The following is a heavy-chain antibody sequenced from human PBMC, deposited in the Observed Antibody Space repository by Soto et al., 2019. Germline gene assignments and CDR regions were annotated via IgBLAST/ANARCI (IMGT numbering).Heavy chain of an antibody. CDR2: ISAYNGNT. V-gene: IGHV1-18*04. CDR3: ARVEDYFDSSGYAH. D-gene: IGHD3-22*01. CDR1: GYSFTNYG. J-gene: IGHJ4*02. Sequence: QVQLVQSGAEVTKPGASVKVSCKASGYSFTNYGITWVRQAPGQGLEWMGWISAYNGNTYYAENLQGRLTMTTDTSTSTAYLELRTLGSDDTAVYYCARVEDYFDSSGYAHWGQGTLVTVSS.